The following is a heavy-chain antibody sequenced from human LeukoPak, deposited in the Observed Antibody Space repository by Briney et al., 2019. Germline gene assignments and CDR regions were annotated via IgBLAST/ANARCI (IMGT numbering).Heavy chain of an antibody. CDR2: FYYTGST. D-gene: IGHD5-18*01. Sequence: SETLSLTCNVSGGYISAYYWSWIRQPPGKGLEWIGYFYYTGSTNYNPSLKSRVTISVDTSKNQFSLKLISVTAADTAVYYCARSPQRGYIYGYLKHFAYWGQGTLVTVSS. J-gene: IGHJ4*02. CDR3: ARSPQRGYIYGYLKHFAY. V-gene: IGHV4-59*01. CDR1: GGYISAYY.